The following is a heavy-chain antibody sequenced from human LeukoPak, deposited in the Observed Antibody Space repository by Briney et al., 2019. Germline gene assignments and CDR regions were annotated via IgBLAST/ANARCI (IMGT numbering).Heavy chain of an antibody. D-gene: IGHD3-9*01. CDR1: GFTFSSYS. Sequence: GSLRLSCAASGFTFSSYSMNWVRQAPGKGLEWVSSISSSSSYIYYADSVKGRFTISRDNAKNSLYLQMNSLRAEDTAVYYCARDQGASYYDILTGYYEYYYYGMDVWGQGTTVTVSS. CDR2: ISSSSSYI. CDR3: ARDQGASYYDILTGYYEYYYYGMDV. V-gene: IGHV3-21*01. J-gene: IGHJ6*02.